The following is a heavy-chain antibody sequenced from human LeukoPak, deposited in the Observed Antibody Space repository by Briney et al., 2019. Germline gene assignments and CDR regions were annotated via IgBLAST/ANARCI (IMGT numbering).Heavy chain of an antibody. CDR2: INPSGGST. V-gene: IGHV1-46*01. CDR3: ARGPSVWLRFTDAFDI. D-gene: IGHD5-12*01. CDR1: GYTFTSYY. Sequence: GASVKVSCKASGYTFTSYYMHWVRQAPGQGLEWMGIINPSGGSTSYAQKFQGRVTMTRDTSTSTVYMELSSLRSEDTAVYYCARGPSVWLRFTDAFDIWGQGTMVTVSS. J-gene: IGHJ3*02.